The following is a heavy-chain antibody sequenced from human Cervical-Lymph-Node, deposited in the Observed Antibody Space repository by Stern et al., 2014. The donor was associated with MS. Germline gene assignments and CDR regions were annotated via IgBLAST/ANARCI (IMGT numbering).Heavy chain of an antibody. CDR3: AGGSLEVFDP. V-gene: IGHV1-18*01. CDR1: GYTFTSLG. CDR2: IRAYDSNN. D-gene: IGHD5-24*01. Sequence: QVQLVESGAEVKKPGASMKVSCKASGYTFTSLGLYWVRQAHGQGLEWEGWIRAYDSNNNYAQQVQGRGSLRTEDSTNTAYTTMRSLTSDDTAVYFCAGGSLEVFDPWGQGTLVTVSS. J-gene: IGHJ5*02.